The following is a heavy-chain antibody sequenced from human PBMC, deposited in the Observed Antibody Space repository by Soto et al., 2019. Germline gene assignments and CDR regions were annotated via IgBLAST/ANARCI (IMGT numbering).Heavy chain of an antibody. CDR1: GFTFNNAW. CDR2: IKSETDGGAT. J-gene: IGHJ5*02. CDR3: AKEKISTSCCNWFDP. D-gene: IGHD2-2*01. V-gene: IGHV3-15*01. Sequence: GGSLRLSCVASGFTFNNAWMTWVRQAPGKGLEWIGLIKSETDGGATESAAPLKGRFTISRDNSKNTHYLQMNSLRAEDTAVYYCAKEKISTSCCNWFDPWGQGTLVTVS.